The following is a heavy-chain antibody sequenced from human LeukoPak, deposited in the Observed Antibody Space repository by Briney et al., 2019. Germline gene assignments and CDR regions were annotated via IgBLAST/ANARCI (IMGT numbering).Heavy chain of an antibody. J-gene: IGHJ4*02. Sequence: SETLSLTCTLSGDSLSSYYWSWIRHPPGKGLEWIGYIYYSGSTNYNPSLKSRVTISVDTSKIQFSLKLSSVTAADTAVYYCARAMRFGEYIGDWGQGTLVTVSS. CDR1: GDSLSSYY. CDR3: ARAMRFGEYIGD. CDR2: IYYSGST. V-gene: IGHV4-59*01. D-gene: IGHD3-10*01.